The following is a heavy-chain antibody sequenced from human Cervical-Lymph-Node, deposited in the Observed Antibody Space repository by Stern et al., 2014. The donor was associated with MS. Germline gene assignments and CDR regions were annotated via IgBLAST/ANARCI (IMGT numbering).Heavy chain of an antibody. CDR1: GGSSSSYA. J-gene: IGHJ2*01. D-gene: IGHD1-1*01. CDR3: ASTTGYLDL. V-gene: IGHV1-69*01. Sequence: VQLVQSGAEVKKPGSSVKVSCKASGGSSSSYAITWVRQAPGQGLEWVGEIVPMFRTTKYAQRFQDRVTFTADEATHTAYMELTSLRSEDTAVYYCASTTGYLDLWGRGSLVTVSS. CDR2: IVPMFRTT.